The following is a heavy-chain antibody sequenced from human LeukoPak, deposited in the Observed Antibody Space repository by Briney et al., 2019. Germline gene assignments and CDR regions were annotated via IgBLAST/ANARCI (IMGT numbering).Heavy chain of an antibody. CDR3: ARHVTVRAFDI. CDR1: GGSLSSGSYY. CDR2: IYTSGST. V-gene: IGHV4-61*02. J-gene: IGHJ3*02. Sequence: SQTLSLTCTVSGGSLSSGSYYWSWIRQPAGKGLEWIGRIYTSGSTNYNPSLKSRVTISVDTSKNQFSLKLSSVTAADTAVYYCARHVTVRAFDIWGQGTMVTVSS. D-gene: IGHD2-21*02.